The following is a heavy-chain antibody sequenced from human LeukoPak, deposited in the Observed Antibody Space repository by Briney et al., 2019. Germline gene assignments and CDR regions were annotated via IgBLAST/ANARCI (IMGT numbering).Heavy chain of an antibody. J-gene: IGHJ4*02. CDR2: ISGSGVST. CDR3: AKDYSALWLYFDY. D-gene: IGHD5-18*01. Sequence: PGGSLRLSCAASGFTFSTAWMSWVRQAPGKGLEWVSAISGSGVSTYYADSVKGRFTISRDNSKNTLYLQMNSLGAEDTAVYYCAKDYSALWLYFDYWGQGTLVTVSS. CDR1: GFTFSTAW. V-gene: IGHV3-23*01.